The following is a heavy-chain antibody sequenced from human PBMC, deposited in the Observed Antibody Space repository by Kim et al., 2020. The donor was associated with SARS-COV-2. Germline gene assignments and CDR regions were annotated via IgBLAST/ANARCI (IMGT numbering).Heavy chain of an antibody. V-gene: IGHV4-31*03. Sequence: SETLSLTCTVSGGSISSGGYYWSWIRQHPGKGLEWIGYIYYSGSTYYNPSLKSRVTISVDTSKNQFSLKLSSVTAADTAVYYCAREVDTAPYYYGMDVWGQGTTVTVSS. CDR3: AREVDTAPYYYGMDV. CDR1: GGSISSGGYY. CDR2: IYYSGST. D-gene: IGHD5-18*01. J-gene: IGHJ6*02.